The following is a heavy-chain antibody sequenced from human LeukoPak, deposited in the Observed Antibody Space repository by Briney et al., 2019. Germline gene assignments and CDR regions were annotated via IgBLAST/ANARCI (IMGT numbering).Heavy chain of an antibody. J-gene: IGHJ4*02. V-gene: IGHV3-23*01. CDR2: ISGSGGST. CDR1: GFTVSSNY. CDR3: AKDPGGSRPYYYFDY. Sequence: GGSLRLSCAASGFTVSSNYMGWVRQAPGKGLEWVSAISGSGGSTYYADSVKGRFTISRDNSKNTLYLQMNSLRAEDTAVYYCAKDPGGSRPYYYFDYWGQGTLVTVSS. D-gene: IGHD1-26*01.